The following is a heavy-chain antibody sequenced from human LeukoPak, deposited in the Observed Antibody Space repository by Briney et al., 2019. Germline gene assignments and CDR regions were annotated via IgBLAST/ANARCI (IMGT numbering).Heavy chain of an antibody. CDR2: ISSSGSII. J-gene: IGHJ4*02. V-gene: IGHV3-48*03. D-gene: IGHD3-10*01. Sequence: PGGSLRLSCAASGFTFSNYKRNWVRQAPGKGLEWVSYISSSGSIIYYSDSVKGRFTISRDNAKNSLYLQMNSLRAEDTAVYYWARDFGYCCGQGTLVTVSS. CDR3: ARDFGYC. CDR1: GFTFSNYK.